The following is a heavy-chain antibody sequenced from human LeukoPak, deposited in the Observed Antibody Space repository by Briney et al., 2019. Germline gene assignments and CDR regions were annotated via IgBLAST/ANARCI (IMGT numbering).Heavy chain of an antibody. CDR2: IYPGGSDT. Sequence: GESLKISCKGSGYSFTSYWIGWVRQMPGKGPEWMGIIYPGGSDTRYSPSFQGQVTISADKSISTAYLQWSSLKASDTAMYYCARSDYYDSSGYYLSLNFDYWGQGTLVTVSS. D-gene: IGHD3-22*01. CDR3: ARSDYYDSSGYYLSLNFDY. V-gene: IGHV5-51*01. CDR1: GYSFTSYW. J-gene: IGHJ4*02.